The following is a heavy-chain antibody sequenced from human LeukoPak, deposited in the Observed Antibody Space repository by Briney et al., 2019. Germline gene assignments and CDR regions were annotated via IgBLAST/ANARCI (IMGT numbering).Heavy chain of an antibody. CDR2: MNPNSGNT. CDR3: ARGPRLRRVPAARGDYYFDY. V-gene: IGHV1-8*01. CDR1: GYTFTSYD. J-gene: IGHJ4*02. D-gene: IGHD2-2*01. Sequence: ASVKVSCKASGYTFTSYDINWVRQATGQGLEWMGWMNPNSGNTGYAQKFQGRVTMTRNTSISTAYMELSSLRSEDTAVYYCARGPRLRRVPAARGDYYFDYWGQGTLVTVSS.